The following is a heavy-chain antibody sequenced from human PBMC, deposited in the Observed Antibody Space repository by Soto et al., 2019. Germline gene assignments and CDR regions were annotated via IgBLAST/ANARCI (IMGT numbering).Heavy chain of an antibody. V-gene: IGHV3-23*01. D-gene: IGHD2-2*02. Sequence: EVQLLESGGGLVQPGGSLRLSCAASGFTFSSYAMSWVRQAPGKGLEWVSAISGSGGSTYYADSVKGRFTISRDNSKNTLYLQMNSLRAEDTAVYYCAKLRPGYCSSTSCYTYFDYWGQGTLVTVSS. CDR3: AKLRPGYCSSTSCYTYFDY. J-gene: IGHJ4*02. CDR2: ISGSGGST. CDR1: GFTFSSYA.